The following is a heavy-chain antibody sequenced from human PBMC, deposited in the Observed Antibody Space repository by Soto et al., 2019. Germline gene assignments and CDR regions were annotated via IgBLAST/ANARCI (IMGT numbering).Heavy chain of an antibody. D-gene: IGHD4-17*01. CDR1: GFTFGSSW. J-gene: IGHJ4*02. CDR2: VQPDESEK. V-gene: IGHV3-7*01. CDR3: ARDRSYGALDY. Sequence: GGSLRLSCAASGFTFGSSWMTWVRQAPGKGLEWVANVQPDESEKHYADSVEGRFTISRDNAKNSLYLEMNSLRAEDTAVYYCARDRSYGALDYWGQGTLITVSS.